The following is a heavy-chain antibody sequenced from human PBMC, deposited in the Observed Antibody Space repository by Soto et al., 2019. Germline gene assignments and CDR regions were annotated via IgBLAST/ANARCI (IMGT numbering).Heavy chain of an antibody. CDR3: ARGGITFFGVIDY. D-gene: IGHD3-3*01. Sequence: ASVKVSCKASGYTFTDYYIHWVRQAPAQGLEWMGWINPKSGGTNYAQNFQGRVTMTRDTSSTTVSMELSRLRSEDTAVYYCARGGITFFGVIDYWGQGTLVTVSS. CDR1: GYTFTDYY. J-gene: IGHJ4*02. CDR2: INPKSGGT. V-gene: IGHV1-2*02.